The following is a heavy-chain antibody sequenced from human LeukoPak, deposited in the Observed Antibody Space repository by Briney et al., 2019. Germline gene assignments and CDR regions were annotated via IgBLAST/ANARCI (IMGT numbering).Heavy chain of an antibody. CDR3: AKNPGGSYSGTMDV. J-gene: IGHJ6*02. CDR2: ISYDGSNK. Sequence: GRSLRLSCAASGFTFSSDGMHCVRQAPGKGLEWVAVISYDGSNKYYADSVKGRFTISRDNSKNTLYLQMNSLRAEDTAVYYCAKNPGGSYSGTMDVWGQGTTVTVPS. D-gene: IGHD1-26*01. CDR1: GFTFSSDG. V-gene: IGHV3-30*18.